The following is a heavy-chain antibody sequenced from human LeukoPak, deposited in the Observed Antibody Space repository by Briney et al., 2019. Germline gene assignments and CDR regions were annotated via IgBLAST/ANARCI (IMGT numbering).Heavy chain of an antibody. CDR3: VRVSEGVSSLFYYYYMDV. Sequence: SETLSLTCTVSGDSISSYYWNWIRQPPGKVLEWLGCIYYSGSTSYNPSLKSRVTISVDTSKNQFSLRLSSVTAADTAMYYCVRVSEGVSSLFYYYYMDVWGKGTTVTISS. CDR1: GDSISSYY. J-gene: IGHJ6*03. D-gene: IGHD1-26*01. CDR2: IYYSGST. V-gene: IGHV4-59*08.